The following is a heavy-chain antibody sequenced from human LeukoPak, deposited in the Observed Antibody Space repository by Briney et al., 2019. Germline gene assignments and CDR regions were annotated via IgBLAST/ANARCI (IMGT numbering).Heavy chain of an antibody. J-gene: IGHJ4*02. Sequence: GGSLSLSCVASGFTFSSYTMNWVRQAPGKGLEWVSSISGSSNYIYYADSVKGRFTISRDNAKNSLYLQMNSLRAEDTAMYYCARDSEGYQLLKGFDYWGQGTLVTVSS. D-gene: IGHD2-2*01. CDR3: ARDSEGYQLLKGFDY. V-gene: IGHV3-21*06. CDR1: GFTFSSYT. CDR2: ISGSSNYI.